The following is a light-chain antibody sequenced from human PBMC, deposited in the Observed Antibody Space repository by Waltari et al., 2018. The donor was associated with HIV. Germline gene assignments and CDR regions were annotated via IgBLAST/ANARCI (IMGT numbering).Light chain of an antibody. CDR1: KSNIGDNY. CDR2: TNN. V-gene: IGLV1-47*01. J-gene: IGLJ3*02. CDR3: ATWDDSLNGWA. Sequence: QSVMTQPPSASGTPGQGVTISCSGSKSNIGDNYVYWYQHLPGKAPKLLIETNNQRPAGVPDRFSGSKSGTSASLAISGLRSDDEADYYCATWDDSLNGWAFGGGTKLTVL.